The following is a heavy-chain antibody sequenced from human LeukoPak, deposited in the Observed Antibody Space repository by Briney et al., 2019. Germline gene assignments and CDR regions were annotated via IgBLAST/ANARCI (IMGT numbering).Heavy chain of an antibody. V-gene: IGHV3-15*01. CDR2: IKLKGDGTM. CDR3: AAGMGKTDTDY. CDR1: GFTFTNAW. Sequence: PGGSLRLSCVASGFTFTNAWMTWVRQAPGKGLEWVGRIKLKGDGTMDYAPPVKGRFTISRDDSKDTLYLQMNSLKTEDTAVYYCAAGMGKTDTDYWGQGVLDTVSS. D-gene: IGHD1-14*01. J-gene: IGHJ4*02.